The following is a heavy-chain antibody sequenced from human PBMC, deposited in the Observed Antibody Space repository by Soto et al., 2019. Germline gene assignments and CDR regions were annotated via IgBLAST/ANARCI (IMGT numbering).Heavy chain of an antibody. Sequence: GGSLRLSCAASRFTFSRYWMSWVRQAPGKGLEWVANIKQDGSEKYYVDSVKGRFTISRDNSKNSLYLHMNSLRAEDTAVYYCAREPGMMVFRVVIHYGMDIWGQGTTDTVSS. CDR3: AREPGMMVFRVVIHYGMDI. CDR1: RFTFSRYW. J-gene: IGHJ6*02. V-gene: IGHV3-7*01. D-gene: IGHD3-3*01. CDR2: IKQDGSEK.